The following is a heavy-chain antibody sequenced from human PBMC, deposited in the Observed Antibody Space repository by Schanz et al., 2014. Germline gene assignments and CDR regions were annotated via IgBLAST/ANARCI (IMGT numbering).Heavy chain of an antibody. D-gene: IGHD4-17*01. CDR2: MNPNSGGT. CDR3: ARELRLEYYFDY. V-gene: IGHV1-2*02. J-gene: IGHJ4*02. Sequence: QVQVIQSGPEVKKPGASVKVSCKASGYTFTSYDIGWVRQATGQGLEWMGWMNPNSGGTNYAQKFQGRVTMTRDTSISTAYMELSSLRSDDTAVYYCARELRLEYYFDYWGQGTQVTVSS. CDR1: GYTFTSYD.